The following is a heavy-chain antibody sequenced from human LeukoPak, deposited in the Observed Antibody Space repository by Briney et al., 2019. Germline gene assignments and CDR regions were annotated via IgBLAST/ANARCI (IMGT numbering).Heavy chain of an antibody. Sequence: GGSLRLSCAASGFTFSSYSMNWVRQAPGKGLEWVSSISSSSSYIYYADSVKGRFTISRDNAKNSLYLQMNSLRAEDTAVYYCAADPSYYYGMDVWGQGTTVTVSS. D-gene: IGHD6-13*01. CDR2: ISSSSSYI. CDR1: GFTFSSYS. V-gene: IGHV3-21*01. J-gene: IGHJ6*02. CDR3: AADPSYYYGMDV.